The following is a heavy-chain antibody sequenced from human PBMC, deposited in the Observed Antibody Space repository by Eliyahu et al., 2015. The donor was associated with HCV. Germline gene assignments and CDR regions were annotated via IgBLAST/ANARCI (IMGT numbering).Heavy chain of an antibody. Sequence: QVQLVQSGSELKNPGASVRVSCKASGYTFTDYAINWLRQAPGQXPEWMGWIDTNTGNPTYVQAFTGRFVFSLDTSVSTTFLQISGLKAEDTGVYYCARGASSQLHHWGQGTLVTVSS. V-gene: IGHV7-4-1*02. CDR2: IDTNTGNP. D-gene: IGHD2-2*01. J-gene: IGHJ5*02. CDR1: GYTFTDYA. CDR3: ARGASSQLHH.